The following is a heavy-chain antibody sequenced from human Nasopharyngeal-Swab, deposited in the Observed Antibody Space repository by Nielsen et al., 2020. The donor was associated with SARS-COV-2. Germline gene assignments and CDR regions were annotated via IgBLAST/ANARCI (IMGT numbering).Heavy chain of an antibody. D-gene: IGHD1-1*01. CDR1: GFTFDDYA. CDR3: AREMPPGRELDY. J-gene: IGHJ4*02. Sequence: GGSLRLSCAASGFTFDDYAMHWVRQAPGKGLEWVSGISWNSGSIGYADSVKGRFTISRDNAKNSLYLQMNSLRAEDTAVYYCAREMPPGRELDYWGQGTLVTVSS. V-gene: IGHV3-9*01. CDR2: ISWNSGSI.